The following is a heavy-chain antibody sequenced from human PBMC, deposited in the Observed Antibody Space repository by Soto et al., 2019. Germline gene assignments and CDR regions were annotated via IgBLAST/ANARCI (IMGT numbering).Heavy chain of an antibody. D-gene: IGHD6-19*01. CDR2: ISGSGGST. V-gene: IGHV3-23*01. CDR3: AKAGWLVGGAFDI. CDR1: GFTFSSYA. Sequence: PGGSLRLSCAASGFTFSSYAMSWVRQAPGKGLEWVSAISGSGGSTYYADSVTGRFTISRDNSKNTLYLQMNSLRAEDTAVYYCAKAGWLVGGAFDIWGQGTMVTVSS. J-gene: IGHJ3*02.